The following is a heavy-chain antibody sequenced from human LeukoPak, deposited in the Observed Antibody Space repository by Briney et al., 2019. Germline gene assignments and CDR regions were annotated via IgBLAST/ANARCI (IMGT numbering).Heavy chain of an antibody. CDR1: GGSFSGYY. CDR2: INHSGST. CDR3: ASRSTYDILTGGFDY. D-gene: IGHD3-9*01. V-gene: IGHV4-34*01. J-gene: IGHJ4*02. Sequence: SETLPLTCAVYGGSFSGYYWSWIRQPPGKGLEWIGEINHSGSTNYNPSLKSRVTISVDTSKNQFSLKLSSVTAADTAVYYCASRSTYDILTGGFDYWGQGTLVTVSS.